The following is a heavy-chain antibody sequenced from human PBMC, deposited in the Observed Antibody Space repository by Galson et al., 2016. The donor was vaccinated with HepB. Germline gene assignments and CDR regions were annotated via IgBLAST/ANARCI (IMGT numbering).Heavy chain of an antibody. J-gene: IGHJ3*02. D-gene: IGHD6-19*01. Sequence: SLRLSCAASGFTFDDYAMHWVRQAPGKGLEWVSLISWDGGSTYYADSVKGRFTISRDNSKSTLYLQMSSLRADDTAVYSCAKKGYSSGKFDAFDIWGQGTVVTVSS. CDR3: AKKGYSSGKFDAFDI. CDR2: ISWDGGST. CDR1: GFTFDDYA. V-gene: IGHV3-43D*03.